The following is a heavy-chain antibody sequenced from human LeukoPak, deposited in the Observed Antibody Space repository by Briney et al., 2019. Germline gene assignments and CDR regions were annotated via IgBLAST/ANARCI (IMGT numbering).Heavy chain of an antibody. CDR2: ITTKGET. V-gene: IGHV4-4*09. Sequence: PSQTLSLTCTVSGVSMSAYQWSWVRQSPEKGLEWIGCITTKGETSYNPSLKSRVTISVDTSKNQFSLKLSSVTAADTAVYYCARHLKYGSGSHKGYYFDYWGQGTPVTVSS. J-gene: IGHJ4*02. D-gene: IGHD3-10*01. CDR1: GVSMSAYQ. CDR3: ARHLKYGSGSHKGYYFDY.